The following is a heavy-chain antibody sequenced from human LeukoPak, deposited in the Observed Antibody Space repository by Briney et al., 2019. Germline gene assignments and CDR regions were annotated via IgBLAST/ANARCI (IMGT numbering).Heavy chain of an antibody. CDR1: GGSISSGGYS. D-gene: IGHD6-13*01. CDR2: IYHSGST. V-gene: IGHV4-30-2*01. J-gene: IGHJ6*02. CDR3: ARGGAAADWYYYGMDV. Sequence: SETLSLTCAVSGGSISSGGYSWSWIRQPPGKGLEWIGYIYHSGSTYYNPSLKSRVTISVDRSKNQFSLKLSSVTAADTAVYYCARGGAAADWYYYGMDVWGQGTTVPVSS.